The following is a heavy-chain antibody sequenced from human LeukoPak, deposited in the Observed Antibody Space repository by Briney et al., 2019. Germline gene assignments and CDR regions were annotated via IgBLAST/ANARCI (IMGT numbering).Heavy chain of an antibody. CDR2: LYSDGNT. J-gene: IGHJ4*02. CDR1: GVTFITNE. D-gene: IGHD3-16*01. CDR3: ARGLAPLAANTLAY. V-gene: IGHV3-53*01. Sequence: PGGSLRLSCAASGVTFITNEMSWGRQAPGKGLEWVSVLYSDGNTKYADSVQGRFTISREQSKNTLYLEMNSLERQDHAVYYRARGLAPLAANTLAYWGQGTLVTVSS.